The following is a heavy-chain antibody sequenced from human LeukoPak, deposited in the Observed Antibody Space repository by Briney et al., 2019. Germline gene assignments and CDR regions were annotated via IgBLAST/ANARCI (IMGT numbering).Heavy chain of an antibody. CDR2: INPSGGST. CDR3: AREVLTVTHLYYFDY. CDR1: GYTFTSYY. V-gene: IGHV1-46*01. D-gene: IGHD4-17*01. Sequence: GASVKVSCKASGYTFTSYYMHWVRQAPGQGLEWMGIINPSGGSTSYAQKFQGRVTMTRDTSTSTVYMELSSLRSEDTAVYYCAREVLTVTHLYYFDYWGQGTLVTVSS. J-gene: IGHJ4*02.